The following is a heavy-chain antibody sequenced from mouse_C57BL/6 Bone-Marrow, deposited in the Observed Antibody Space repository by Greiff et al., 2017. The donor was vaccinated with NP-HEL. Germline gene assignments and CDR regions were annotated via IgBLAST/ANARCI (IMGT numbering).Heavy chain of an antibody. Sequence: EVQLQQSGPVLVKPGASVKMSCKASGYTFTDYYMNWVKQSHGKSLEWIGVINPYNGGTSYNQKFKGKATLTVDKSSSTAYMELNSLTSEDSAVYYCARWRRYYSNVYAMDYWGQGTSVTVSS. CDR1: GYTFTDYY. CDR2: INPYNGGT. CDR3: ARWRRYYSNVYAMDY. V-gene: IGHV1-19*01. D-gene: IGHD2-5*01. J-gene: IGHJ4*01.